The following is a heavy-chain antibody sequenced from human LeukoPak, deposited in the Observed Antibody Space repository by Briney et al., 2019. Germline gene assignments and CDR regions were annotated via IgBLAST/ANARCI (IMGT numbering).Heavy chain of an antibody. J-gene: IGHJ4*02. CDR1: GFIFSSYA. CDR3: AKATGYLL. CDR2: ISNSDGST. V-gene: IGHV3-23*01. D-gene: IGHD1-14*01. Sequence: GGSLRLSCAASGFIFSSYAMSWVRQAPGMGLEWVSTISNSDGSTYYADSVKGRFSISRDNAENTLYLQMNSLRADDTAVYYCAKATGYLLWGQGTLVTVSS.